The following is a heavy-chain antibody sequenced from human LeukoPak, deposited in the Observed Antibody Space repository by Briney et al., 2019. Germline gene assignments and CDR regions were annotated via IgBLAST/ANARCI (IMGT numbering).Heavy chain of an antibody. V-gene: IGHV3-15*04. CDR2: IASKTDGGTT. J-gene: IGHJ4*02. Sequence: GRSLRLSCAASGFTFSSYGMHWVRQAPGKGLEWVGRIASKTDGGTTDYAAPVKGRFTISRDDSKNTLFLQMNSLKTEDTAVYYCTTGIRGDCGQGTLVTVSS. CDR3: TTGIRGD. CDR1: GFTFSSYG.